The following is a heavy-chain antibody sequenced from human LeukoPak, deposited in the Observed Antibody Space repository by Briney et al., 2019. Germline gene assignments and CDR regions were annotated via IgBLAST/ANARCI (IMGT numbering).Heavy chain of an antibody. CDR1: GFTFSSYW. Sequence: GGSLRLSCAASGFTFSSYWMHCVRQAPGKGLVWVSRINSDGSTTSYTHSVKGRFTISRDNAKNTMYLQMNRLRAEDTDVYYCVRDRSSSFDYWGQGTLVTVSS. D-gene: IGHD6-13*01. V-gene: IGHV3-74*01. CDR2: INSDGSTT. CDR3: VRDRSSSFDY. J-gene: IGHJ4*02.